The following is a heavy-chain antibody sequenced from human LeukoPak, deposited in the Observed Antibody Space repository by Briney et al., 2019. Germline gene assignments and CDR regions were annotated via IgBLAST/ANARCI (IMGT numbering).Heavy chain of an antibody. V-gene: IGHV3-49*04. CDR1: GFTFGDYA. CDR3: TRGGLAVVFFDY. D-gene: IGHD6-19*01. CDR2: IRSKAYGETP. J-gene: IGHJ4*02. Sequence: GGSLRLSCTASGFTFGDYAMSWVRQAPGKGLEWVGFIRSKAYGETPEYAASVKGRVTISRDDSKSIAYLQMNSLKTEDTALYYCTRGGLAVVFFDYWGQGTLVTVSS.